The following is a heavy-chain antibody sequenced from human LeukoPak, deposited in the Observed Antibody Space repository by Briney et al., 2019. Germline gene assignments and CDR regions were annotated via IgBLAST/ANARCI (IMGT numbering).Heavy chain of an antibody. Sequence: PSETLSLTCAVYGGSFSGYYWSWIRQPPGKGLEWIGEINHSGSTNYNPSLESRVTISVDTSKNQFSLKLSSVTAADTAVYYCARAKPNMLYYYYYGMDVWGQGTTVTVSS. CDR3: ARAKPNMLYYYYYGMDV. CDR1: GGSFSGYY. D-gene: IGHD2-8*01. CDR2: INHSGST. J-gene: IGHJ6*02. V-gene: IGHV4-34*01.